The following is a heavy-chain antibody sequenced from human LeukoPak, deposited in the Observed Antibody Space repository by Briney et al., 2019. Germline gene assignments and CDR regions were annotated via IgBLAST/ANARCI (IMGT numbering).Heavy chain of an antibody. D-gene: IGHD6-13*01. CDR1: GFTFSSHK. V-gene: IGHV3-7*02. CDR2: IKQDGSEK. CDR3: ARAAIAAARIYYYMDV. Sequence: GGSLRRSCGASGFTFSSHKTTWVRQAPAKGLEWVANIKQDGSEKYYVDSVKGRFTISRDNAENSLYLQMNSLRAEDTAVYYCARAAIAAARIYYYMDVWGKGTTVTVSS. J-gene: IGHJ6*03.